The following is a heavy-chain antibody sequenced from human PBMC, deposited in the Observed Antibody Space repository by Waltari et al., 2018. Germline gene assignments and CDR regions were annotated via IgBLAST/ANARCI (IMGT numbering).Heavy chain of an antibody. CDR2: IRGSGGST. CDR3: AKDKVYGDIYYFDY. V-gene: IGHV3-23*01. J-gene: IGHJ4*02. Sequence: EVQLLESGGGLVQPGGSLRLSCAASGFTFSSYAMSWVRQAPGKGSGWVSAIRGSGGSTYYADSVKGRFTISRDNSKNTLYLQMNSLRAEDTAVYYCAKDKVYGDIYYFDYWGQGTLVTVSS. CDR1: GFTFSSYA. D-gene: IGHD4-17*01.